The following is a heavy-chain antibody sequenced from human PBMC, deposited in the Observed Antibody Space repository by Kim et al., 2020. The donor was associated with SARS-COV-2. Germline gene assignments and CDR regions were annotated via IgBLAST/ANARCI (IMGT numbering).Heavy chain of an antibody. CDR2: IWYDGSNK. Sequence: GGSLRLSCAASGFTFSSYGMHWVRQAPGKGLEWVAVIWYDGSNKYYADSVKGRFTISRDNSKNTLYLQMNSLRAEDTAVYYCATRLVPAAMGSQYWCQGTLVTVSS. CDR3: ATRLVPAAMGSQY. D-gene: IGHD2-2*01. CDR1: GFTFSSYG. V-gene: IGHV3-33*01. J-gene: IGHJ4*02.